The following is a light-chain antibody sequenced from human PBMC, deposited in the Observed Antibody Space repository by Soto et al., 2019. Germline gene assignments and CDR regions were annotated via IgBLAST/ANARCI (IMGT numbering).Light chain of an antibody. J-gene: IGKJ4*01. Sequence: DIQMTQSPSSVSASVGDRVTITCRASQGISSWLAWYQQKPGKAPKLLIYAASSLQSGVPSRYSGSRSGTDFTLTLSNLQPEDFAPYSFQQAKSFALPFGGGAKLEIK. CDR2: AAS. CDR3: QQAKSFALP. V-gene: IGKV1-12*01. CDR1: QGISSW.